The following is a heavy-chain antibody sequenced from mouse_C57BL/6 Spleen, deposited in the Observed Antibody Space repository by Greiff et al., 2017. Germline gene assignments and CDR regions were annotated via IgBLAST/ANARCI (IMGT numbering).Heavy chain of an antibody. J-gene: IGHJ3*01. Sequence: QVQLQQSGAELARPGASVKMSCKASGYTFTSYTMHWVKQRPGQGLEWIGYINPSSGYTKYNQKVKDKATLTADKSSSTAYMQLSSLTSEDAAVYFCARDTTDPFAYWGQGTLVTVSA. CDR1: GYTFTSYT. CDR2: INPSSGYT. D-gene: IGHD1-1*01. CDR3: ARDTTDPFAY. V-gene: IGHV1-4*01.